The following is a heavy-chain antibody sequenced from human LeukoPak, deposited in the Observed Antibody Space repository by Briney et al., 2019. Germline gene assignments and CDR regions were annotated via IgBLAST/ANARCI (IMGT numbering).Heavy chain of an antibody. CDR3: ARGPSSTFYYYDSSGYGEIDY. CDR1: GGTFSSYA. D-gene: IGHD3-22*01. V-gene: IGHV1-69*13. CDR2: IIPIFGTA. Sequence: ASVKVSCKASGGTFSSYAISWVRQAPGQGLEWMGGIIPIFGTANYAQKFQGRVTITADESTSTAYMELSSLRSEDTAVYYCARGPSSTFYYYDSSGYGEIDYWGQGTLVTVST. J-gene: IGHJ4*02.